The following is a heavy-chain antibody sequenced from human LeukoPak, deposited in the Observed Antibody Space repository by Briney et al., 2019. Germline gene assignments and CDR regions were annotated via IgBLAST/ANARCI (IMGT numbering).Heavy chain of an antibody. CDR1: GFTFSSYA. V-gene: IGHV3-23*01. CDR2: ISGSGGST. D-gene: IGHD5-18*01. J-gene: IGHJ4*02. Sequence: GGSLRLSCAASGFTFSSYAMSWVRQAPGKGLEWVSAISGSGGSTYYADSVKGRFTISRDNSKNTLYLQVNSLRPDDTAVYYCARGLIQLWPYFDYWGQGTLVTVSS. CDR3: ARGLIQLWPYFDY.